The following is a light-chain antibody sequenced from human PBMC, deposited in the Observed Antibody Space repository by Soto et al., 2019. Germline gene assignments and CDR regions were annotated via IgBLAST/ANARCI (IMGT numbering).Light chain of an antibody. CDR1: NRDIGIYNL. CDR3: CSYAGTTTFVI. V-gene: IGLV2-23*02. Sequence: QSVLTQPASVSGSPGQSITISCTGTNRDIGIYNLVSWYQQHPGKVPQVIIYDVTKRPSGVSDRFSGSKSGNTASLTISGLQAEDEADYYCCSYAGTTTFVIFGGGTQLT. J-gene: IGLJ2*01. CDR2: DVT.